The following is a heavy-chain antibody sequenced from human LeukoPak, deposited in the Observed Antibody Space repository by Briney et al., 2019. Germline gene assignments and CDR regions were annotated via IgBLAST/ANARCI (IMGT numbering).Heavy chain of an antibody. D-gene: IGHD5-24*01. J-gene: IGHJ6*02. CDR2: IIPILGIA. V-gene: IGHV1-69*10. CDR1: GGTFSSYA. CDR3: ARDGKDGYNFLYYYYGMDV. Sequence: GASVKVSCKASGGTFSSYAISWVRQAPGQGLEWMGGIIPILGIANYAQKFQGRITITADKSTSTAYMALSSLRSEDTAVYYCARDGKDGYNFLYYYYGMDVWGQGTTVTVSS.